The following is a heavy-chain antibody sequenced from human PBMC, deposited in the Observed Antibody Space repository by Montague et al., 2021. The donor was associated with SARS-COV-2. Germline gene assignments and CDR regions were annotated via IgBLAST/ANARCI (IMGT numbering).Heavy chain of an antibody. CDR2: NYYTGST. V-gene: IGHV4-39*01. CDR3: ARHITGSGNAFDI. D-gene: IGHD3-10*01. CDR1: GGSVSSSSYY. Sequence: SETLSLTCTVSGGSVSSSSYYWGWIRQPPGKGLEWFGSNYYTGSTYYNPSLKSRVTISVDTSKNQLSLKLSSVTAADTAVYYCARHITGSGNAFDIWGQGTMVTVSS. J-gene: IGHJ3*02.